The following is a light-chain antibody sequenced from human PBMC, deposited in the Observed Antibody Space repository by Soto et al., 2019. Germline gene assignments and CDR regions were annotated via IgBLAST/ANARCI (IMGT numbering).Light chain of an antibody. V-gene: IGKV3-11*01. Sequence: EIVLTQSPATLSLSPGEGATLSCRASQSVSSSLAWYQQKLGQAPRLLIYDASNRATGIPARFSGSGSGTDFPLTISSLEPEDVTVYYCQQRSKWPLTFGQGTRLEIK. J-gene: IGKJ5*01. CDR2: DAS. CDR3: QQRSKWPLT. CDR1: QSVSSS.